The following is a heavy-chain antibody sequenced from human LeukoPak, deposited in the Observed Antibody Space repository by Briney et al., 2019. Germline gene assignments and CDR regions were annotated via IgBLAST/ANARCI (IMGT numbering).Heavy chain of an antibody. V-gene: IGHV3-66*01. D-gene: IGHD4-17*01. CDR2: IYSGGNT. CDR1: GFTFSSYG. Sequence: PGGSLRLSCAASGFTFSSYGMHWVRQAPGKGLEWVSVIYSGGNTYYADSVKGRFTISRDNSKNTLYLQMNSLRDEDTAVYYCARADGDYRIDSTNPNWFDPWGQGTLVTVSS. J-gene: IGHJ5*02. CDR3: ARADGDYRIDSTNPNWFDP.